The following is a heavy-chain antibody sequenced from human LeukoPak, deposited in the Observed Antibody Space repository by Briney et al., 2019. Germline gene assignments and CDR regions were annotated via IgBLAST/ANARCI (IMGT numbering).Heavy chain of an antibody. CDR1: GFTFSSYG. J-gene: IGHJ4*02. CDR3: ARGGGGYQLPKYYFDY. Sequence: PGGSLRLSCAASGFTFSSYGMHWVRQAPGKGLEWVAVISYDGSNKYYADSVKGRFTISRDNSKNTLYLQMNSLRAEDTAVYYCARGGGGYQLPKYYFDYWGQGTLVTVSS. V-gene: IGHV3-30*03. D-gene: IGHD2-2*01. CDR2: ISYDGSNK.